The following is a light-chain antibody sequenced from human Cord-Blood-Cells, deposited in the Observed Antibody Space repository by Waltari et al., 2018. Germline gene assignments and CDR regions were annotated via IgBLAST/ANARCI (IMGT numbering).Light chain of an antibody. Sequence: EIVMTQSTATLSVSPGESATLFCRASQSVSSNLAWYQQKPGQAPRLLIYGASTRATGIPARFSGSGSGTEFTLTISSLQSEDFAVYYCQQYNNWPPWTFGQGTKVEIK. V-gene: IGKV3-15*01. J-gene: IGKJ1*01. CDR3: QQYNNWPPWT. CDR2: GAS. CDR1: QSVSSN.